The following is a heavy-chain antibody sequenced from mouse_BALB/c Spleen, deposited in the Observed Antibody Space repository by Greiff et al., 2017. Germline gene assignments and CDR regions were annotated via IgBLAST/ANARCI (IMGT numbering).Heavy chain of an antibody. J-gene: IGHJ2*01. D-gene: IGHD1-1*01. CDR2: ILPGSGST. Sequence: VQLQQSGAELMKPGASVKISCKATGYTFSSYWIEWVKQRPGHGLEWIGEILPGSGSTNYNEKFKGKATFTADTSSNTAYMQLSSLTSEDSAVYYCARDYGSSYDYFDYWGQGTTRTVSS. V-gene: IGHV1-9*01. CDR1: GYTFSSYW. CDR3: ARDYGSSYDYFDY.